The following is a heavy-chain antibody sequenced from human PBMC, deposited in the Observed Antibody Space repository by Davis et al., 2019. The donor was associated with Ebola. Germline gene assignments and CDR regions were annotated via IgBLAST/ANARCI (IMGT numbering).Heavy chain of an antibody. CDR3: ARAQFPTTSDH. V-gene: IGHV1-18*04. Sequence: ASVKVSCKTSGYTFTGHYIQWVRQAPGQGLEWMGRINPHNGNTNYAQNVQGRVTMTTDTSTSTAYMEVGSLRSDDTAVYYCARAQFPTTSDHWGQGTLVTVSS. J-gene: IGHJ4*02. D-gene: IGHD1-1*01. CDR1: GYTFTGHY. CDR2: INPHNGNT.